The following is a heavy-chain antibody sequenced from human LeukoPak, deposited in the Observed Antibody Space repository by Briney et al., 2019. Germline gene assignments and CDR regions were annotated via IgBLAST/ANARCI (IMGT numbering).Heavy chain of an antibody. Sequence: PGGSLRLSCVASGLTIGSRYMNWVRQAPGKGLEWVSALYLAGNTYYADSVKGRFTISRDSSKNTLYLQMNSLRAEDTAVYYCAKNLDGYNSVGSDYWGQGTLVTVSS. V-gene: IGHV3-53*01. CDR2: LYLAGNT. CDR1: GLTIGSRY. CDR3: AKNLDGYNSVGSDY. D-gene: IGHD5-24*01. J-gene: IGHJ4*02.